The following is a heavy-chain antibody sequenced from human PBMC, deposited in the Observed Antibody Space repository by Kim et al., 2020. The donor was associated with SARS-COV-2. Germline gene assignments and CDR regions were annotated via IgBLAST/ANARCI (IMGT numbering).Heavy chain of an antibody. J-gene: IGHJ6*02. D-gene: IGHD3-10*01. V-gene: IGHV3-53*01. CDR3: ARATMVRGVIAYYGMDV. Sequence: VKSRFTISRENSKNTLYLQMNSLRAEDTAVYYCARATMVRGVIAYYGMDVWGQGTTVTVSS.